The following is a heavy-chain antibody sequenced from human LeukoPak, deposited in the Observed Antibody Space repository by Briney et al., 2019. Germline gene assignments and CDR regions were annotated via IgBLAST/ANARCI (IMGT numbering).Heavy chain of an antibody. CDR1: GITFSSYW. J-gene: IGHJ6*03. Sequence: HPGGSLRLSCAASGITFSSYWMHWVRQAPGKGLVWVSRINSDGSRTSYADSVKGRFTISRDNAKNTLYMHVNSLRVEDTAVFYCARGGDIAAAGRTGADYMDVWGKGTTVTISS. D-gene: IGHD6-13*01. V-gene: IGHV3-74*01. CDR3: ARGGDIAAAGRTGADYMDV. CDR2: INSDGSRT.